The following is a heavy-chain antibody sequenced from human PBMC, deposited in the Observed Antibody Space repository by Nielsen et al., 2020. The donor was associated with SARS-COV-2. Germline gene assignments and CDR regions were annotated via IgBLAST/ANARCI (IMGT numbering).Heavy chain of an antibody. Sequence: GESLKISCAASGFTFSSYGMHWVRQAPGKGLEWVAVIWYDGSNKYYADSVKGRFTISRDNSKNSLYLQMNSLRAEDTALYYCASLWSGYSDYWGQGTLVTVSS. CDR1: GFTFSSYG. CDR2: IWYDGSNK. J-gene: IGHJ4*02. D-gene: IGHD3-3*01. CDR3: ASLWSGYSDY. V-gene: IGHV3-30*02.